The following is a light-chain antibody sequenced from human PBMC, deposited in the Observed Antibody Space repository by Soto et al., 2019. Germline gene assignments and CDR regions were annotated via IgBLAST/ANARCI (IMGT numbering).Light chain of an antibody. CDR1: SSDVGAYDF. CDR3: SSYTTSSTRV. Sequence: QSVLAQPASVSGSPGQSITISCTGTSSDVGAYDFVSWYQQHPDKAPKLMIYEVSNRPSGVSYRFSGSKSVNTATLTISGLQAEDEADYYCSSYTTSSTRVFGTGTSHRP. CDR2: EVS. J-gene: IGLJ1*01. V-gene: IGLV2-14*03.